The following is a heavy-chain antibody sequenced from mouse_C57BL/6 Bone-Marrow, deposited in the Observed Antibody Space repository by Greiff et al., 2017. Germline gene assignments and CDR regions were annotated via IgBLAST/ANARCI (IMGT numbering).Heavy chain of an antibody. V-gene: IGHV1-54*01. D-gene: IGHD2-3*01. J-gene: IGHJ2*01. CDR3: ARGGWFPDY. CDR1: GYAFPNYL. CDR2: INPGSGGT. Sequence: VQLKESGAELVRPGTSVKVSCKASGYAFPNYLIEWVKQRPGQGLEWIGVINPGSGGTNYNEKFKGKATLTADKSSSTAYMQLSSLTSEDSAVYFCARGGWFPDYWGQGTTLTVSS.